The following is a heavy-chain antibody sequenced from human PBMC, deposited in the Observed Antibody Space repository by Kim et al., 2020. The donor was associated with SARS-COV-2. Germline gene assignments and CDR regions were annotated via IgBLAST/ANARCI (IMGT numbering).Heavy chain of an antibody. CDR2: IYYSGST. CDR1: GGSISSNTYY. Sequence: SETLSLTCTVSGGSISSNTYYWGWIRQPPGKGLEWIGTIYYSGSTYYKPSLKSRVTMSVDTSQNQFSLKLNSVTAADTAVYYCARHGGSGSYLREFDPWGQGTLVTVSS. CDR3: ARHGGSGSYLREFDP. D-gene: IGHD3-10*01. V-gene: IGHV4-39*01. J-gene: IGHJ5*02.